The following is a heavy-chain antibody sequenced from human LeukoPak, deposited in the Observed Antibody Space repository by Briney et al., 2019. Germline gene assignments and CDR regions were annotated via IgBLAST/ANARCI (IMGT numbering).Heavy chain of an antibody. Sequence: PSETLSLTCTISGGSVSDYYWSWIRQSPGKGLEWIGYIYHTGSTSYSPSLKSRVTISADTSQNQFSLKLSSVTAADTAVYYCARDSSGWEHYYYYYYMDVWGKGTTVTVSS. CDR3: ARDSSGWEHYYYYYYMDV. J-gene: IGHJ6*03. CDR1: GGSVSDYY. D-gene: IGHD6-19*01. V-gene: IGHV4-59*02. CDR2: IYHTGST.